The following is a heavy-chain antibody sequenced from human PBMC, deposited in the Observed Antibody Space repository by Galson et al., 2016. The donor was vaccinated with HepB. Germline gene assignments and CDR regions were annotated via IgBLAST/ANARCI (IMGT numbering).Heavy chain of an antibody. CDR1: EFAFSNYL. D-gene: IGHD4-17*01. CDR2: IWYDGTNK. CDR3: AKERSRAREAQKFHSYAMDV. V-gene: IGHV3-33*06. Sequence: LRLSCATSEFAFSNYLMHWVRLAPGKGLEWVAVIWYDGTNKYYRDSVKGRFTISRDNSKNTLYLQMNRLRAEDTAVYYCAKERSRAREAQKFHSYAMDVWGKGTSVTVSS. J-gene: IGHJ6*04.